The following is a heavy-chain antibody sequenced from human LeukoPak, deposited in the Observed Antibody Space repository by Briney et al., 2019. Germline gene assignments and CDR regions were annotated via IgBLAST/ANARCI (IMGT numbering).Heavy chain of an antibody. CDR3: ARDGAWAFDI. CDR2: IYTTGST. Sequence: PAQTLSLNCTVWDGPITRGGDDWRWIRQPAGKGLEWIGRIYTTGSTNYNPSLKSRVTVSLDTPKNQFSLNLTSVTAADTAVYYCARDGAWAFDIWGQGTMVTVSS. V-gene: IGHV4-61*02. D-gene: IGHD3-16*01. CDR1: DGPITRGGDD. J-gene: IGHJ3*02.